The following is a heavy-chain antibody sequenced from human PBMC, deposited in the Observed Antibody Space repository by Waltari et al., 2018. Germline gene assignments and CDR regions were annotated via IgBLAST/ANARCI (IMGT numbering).Heavy chain of an antibody. CDR2: IYHSGST. J-gene: IGHJ4*02. D-gene: IGHD6-13*01. V-gene: IGHV4-38-2*01. CDR1: GYSISSGYY. Sequence: QVQLQESGPGLVKPSETLSLTCAVSGYSISSGYYWGWIRQPPGKGLEWIGSIYHSGSTYYNPSLKSRVTISVDTSKNQFSLKLSSVTAADTAVYYCATLESIAAAGGYWGQGTLVTVSS. CDR3: ATLESIAAAGGY.